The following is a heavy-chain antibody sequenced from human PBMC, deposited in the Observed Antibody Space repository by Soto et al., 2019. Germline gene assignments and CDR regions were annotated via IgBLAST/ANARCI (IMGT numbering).Heavy chain of an antibody. V-gene: IGHV1-46*01. D-gene: IGHD6-13*01. Sequence: ASVKVSCKASGYTFTSYYMHWVRQAPGQGLEWMGIINPSGGSTSYAQKFQGRVTMTRDTSISTAYLQWSSLKAPDTAMYYCARLLSFHSVAGGIDYWGRGTLVTVSS. CDR2: INPSGGST. CDR1: GYTFTSYY. J-gene: IGHJ4*02. CDR3: ARLLSFHSVAGGIDY.